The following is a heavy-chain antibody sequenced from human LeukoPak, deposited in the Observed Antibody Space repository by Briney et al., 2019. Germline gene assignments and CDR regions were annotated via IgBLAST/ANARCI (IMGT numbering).Heavy chain of an antibody. J-gene: IGHJ4*02. CDR1: GGSISSYY. V-gene: IGHV4-59*01. CDR2: IDFSGST. Sequence: SETLSLTCTVSGGSISSYYWSWIRQPPGNGLEWIGYIDFSGSTNYNPSLKSRVTISVDTSKNQFSLKLTFVTAADTAVYYCARGSSSGWYFDFWGQGTLVTVSS. D-gene: IGHD6-19*01. CDR3: ARGSSSGWYFDF.